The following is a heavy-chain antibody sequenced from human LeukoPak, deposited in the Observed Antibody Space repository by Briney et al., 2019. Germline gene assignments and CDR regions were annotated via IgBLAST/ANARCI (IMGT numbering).Heavy chain of an antibody. Sequence: PGGSLRVSCAASGFIFSRYWMSWVRQAPGKGLEWVAYIKEDGSEKYYVGSVKGRFTISRDNAKNSLYLQMNSLRAGDTAVYYCATTVAGTRWALGYWGQGTLVTVSS. J-gene: IGHJ4*02. CDR3: ATTVAGTRWALGY. CDR2: IKEDGSEK. V-gene: IGHV3-7*01. CDR1: GFIFSRYW. D-gene: IGHD6-19*01.